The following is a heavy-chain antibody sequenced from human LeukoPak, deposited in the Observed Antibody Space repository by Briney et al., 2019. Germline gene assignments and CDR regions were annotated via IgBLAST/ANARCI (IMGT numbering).Heavy chain of an antibody. V-gene: IGHV3-53*01. CDR2: IYSGGST. CDR3: AREGDYGDYVWSLDY. J-gene: IGHJ4*02. CDR1: GFTVSSNY. Sequence: GGSLRLSCAASGFTVSSNYMSWVRQAPGKGLEWVSVIYSGGSTYYADSVKGRFTISRDNSKSTLYLQMNSLRAEDTAVYYCAREGDYGDYVWSLDYWGQGTLVTVSS. D-gene: IGHD4-17*01.